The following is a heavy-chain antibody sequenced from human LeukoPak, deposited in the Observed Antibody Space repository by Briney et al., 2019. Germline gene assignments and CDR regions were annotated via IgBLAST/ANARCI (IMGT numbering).Heavy chain of an antibody. CDR3: ATGKDIVVVVAATLEY. CDR1: GGSISRSSYY. V-gene: IGHV4-39*01. J-gene: IGHJ4*02. CDR2: IYHTGST. D-gene: IGHD2-15*01. Sequence: SETLSLTCTVSGGSISRSSYYWGWIRQPPGKGLEWIGNIYHTGSTYYRPSLKSRVTISVDTSKNQFSLKLSSVTAADTSVYYCATGKDIVVVVAATLEYWGQGTLVTVSS.